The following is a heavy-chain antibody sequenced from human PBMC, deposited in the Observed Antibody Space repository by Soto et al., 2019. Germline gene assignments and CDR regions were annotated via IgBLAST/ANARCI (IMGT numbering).Heavy chain of an antibody. Sequence: NPGGSLRLSCAASGFTFSNAWMSWVRQAPGKGLEWVGRIKSKTDGGTTDYAAPVKGRFTISRDDSKNTLYLQMNSLKTEDTAVYYCTTDSGALRYFDWSFYWGQGTLVTVSS. CDR3: TTDSGALRYFDWSFY. CDR1: GFTFSNAW. J-gene: IGHJ4*02. CDR2: IKSKTDGGTT. D-gene: IGHD3-9*01. V-gene: IGHV3-15*01.